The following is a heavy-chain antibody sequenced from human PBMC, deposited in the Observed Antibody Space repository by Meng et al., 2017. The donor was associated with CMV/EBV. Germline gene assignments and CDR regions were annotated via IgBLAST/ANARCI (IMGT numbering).Heavy chain of an antibody. Sequence: SETLSLTCTVSGGSISSYYWSWIRQPPGKGLEWIGYIYYSGSTNYNPSLKSRVTISVDTSKNQFSLKLSSVTAADTAVYYCARAHPYYDYVWGSYRSRGAFDTWGQGTMVTVSS. D-gene: IGHD3-16*02. V-gene: IGHV4-59*01. CDR2: IYYSGST. CDR1: GGSISSYY. CDR3: ARAHPYYDYVWGSYRSRGAFDT. J-gene: IGHJ3*02.